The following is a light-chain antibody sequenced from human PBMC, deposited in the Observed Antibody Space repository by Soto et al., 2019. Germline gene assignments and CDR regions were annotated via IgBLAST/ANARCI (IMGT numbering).Light chain of an antibody. V-gene: IGKV1-9*01. J-gene: IGKJ4*01. CDR1: QGISSY. CDR2: AAS. CDR3: QQLSSFPPT. Sequence: DIQLTQSPSALSASVGDRVTITCRASQGISSYLAWYQQKPGNAPKLLIYAASTLQSGVPSRFSGRGSGTEFTLTIRSLQPEDFGIYYCQQLSSFPPTFGGGTKVEIK.